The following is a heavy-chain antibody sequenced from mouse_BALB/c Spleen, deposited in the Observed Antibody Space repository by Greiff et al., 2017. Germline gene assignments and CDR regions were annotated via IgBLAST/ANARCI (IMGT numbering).Heavy chain of an antibody. CDR3: ARGDDGYYGDFDY. Sequence: VQLQQPGAELVKPGTSVKLSCKASGYNFTSYWINWVKLRPGQGLEWIGDIYPGSGSTNYNEKFKSKATLTVDTSSSTAYMQLSSLASEDSALYYCARGDDGYYGDFDYWGQGTTLTVSS. J-gene: IGHJ2*01. V-gene: IGHV1-55*01. D-gene: IGHD2-3*01. CDR2: IYPGSGST. CDR1: GYNFTSYW.